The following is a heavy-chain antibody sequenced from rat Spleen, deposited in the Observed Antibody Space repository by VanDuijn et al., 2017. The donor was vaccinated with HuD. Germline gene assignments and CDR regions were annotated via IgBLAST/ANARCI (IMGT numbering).Heavy chain of an antibody. J-gene: IGHJ2*01. CDR1: RFTFSNYD. CDR3: ATDTTLYFDY. Sequence: EVQLVESGGGLVQPGRSMKLSCAASRFTFSNYDMAWVRQAPKRGLEWVASISPTGGNTYYRDSVKGRFTISRDNAKSTLYLQMDSLRSEDTATYYCATDTTLYFDYWGQGVMVTVSS. CDR2: ISPTGGNT. D-gene: IGHD1-5*01. V-gene: IGHV5-25*01.